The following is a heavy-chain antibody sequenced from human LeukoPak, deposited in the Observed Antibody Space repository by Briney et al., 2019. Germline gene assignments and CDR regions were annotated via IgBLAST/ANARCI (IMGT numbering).Heavy chain of an antibody. J-gene: IGHJ4*02. CDR2: IYHSGTT. CDR1: GYSISSGYY. Sequence: PSETLSLTCTVSGYSISSGYYWAWIRQPPGKGLEWIGSIYHSGTTYYNPSLKSRVTRSLDTSKNKFSLKLNSVTAADTAVYYCAREPPDNPEIVGATPTPPFDYWGQGTLVTVSS. CDR3: AREPPDNPEIVGATPTPPFDY. V-gene: IGHV4-38-2*02. D-gene: IGHD1-26*01.